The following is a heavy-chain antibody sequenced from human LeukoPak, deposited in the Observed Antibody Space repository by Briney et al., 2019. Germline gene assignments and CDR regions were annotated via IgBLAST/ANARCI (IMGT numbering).Heavy chain of an antibody. Sequence: ASVKVSCKTSGYSENFYGITWVRQVAGQGLEWMGIINPSGGSTSYAQKFQGRVTMTRDMSTSTVYMELSSLRSEDTAVYYCASDSSGYLAYYYMDVWGKGTTVTVSS. CDR2: INPSGGST. V-gene: IGHV1-46*02. CDR1: GYSENFYG. J-gene: IGHJ6*03. D-gene: IGHD3-22*01. CDR3: ASDSSGYLAYYYMDV.